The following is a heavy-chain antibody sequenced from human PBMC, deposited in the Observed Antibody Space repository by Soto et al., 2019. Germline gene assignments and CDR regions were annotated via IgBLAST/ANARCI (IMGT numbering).Heavy chain of an antibody. CDR3: ARGGVSTRTFDY. CDR1: GYNFAGYW. D-gene: IGHD3-3*01. CDR2: IYPSDSDT. V-gene: IGHV5-51*01. Sequence: XESLKISCKGSGYNFAGYWIAWVRQMPGKGLELMGIIYPSDSDTRYRPSFQGQVTISADKSISSAYLQWSSLRASDTAMYYCARGGVSTRTFDYWGQGTPVTVSS. J-gene: IGHJ4*02.